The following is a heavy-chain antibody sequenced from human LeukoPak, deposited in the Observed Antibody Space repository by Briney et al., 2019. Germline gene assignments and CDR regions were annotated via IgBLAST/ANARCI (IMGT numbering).Heavy chain of an antibody. V-gene: IGHV4-4*07. Sequence: PSETLSLTCTVSGYSISSGYYWSWIRQPAGKGLEWIGRIYTSGSTNYNPSLKSRVTMSVDTSKNQFSLKLSSVTAADTAVYYCARDSDYYDSSGTYYFDYWGQGTLVTVSS. J-gene: IGHJ4*02. D-gene: IGHD3-22*01. CDR1: GYSISSGYY. CDR2: IYTSGST. CDR3: ARDSDYYDSSGTYYFDY.